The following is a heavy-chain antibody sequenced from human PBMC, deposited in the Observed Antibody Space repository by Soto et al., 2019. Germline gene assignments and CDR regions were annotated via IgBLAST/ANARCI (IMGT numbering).Heavy chain of an antibody. J-gene: IGHJ6*02. V-gene: IGHV1-46*01. Sequence: ASVKVSCKASGYTFTSYYMHWVRQAPRQGLEWMGIINPSGGSTSYAQKFQGRVTMTRDTSTSTVYMELSSLRSEDTAVYYCARDLGPYCSSTSCYQKNYYYYGMDVWGQGTTVTVSS. CDR1: GYTFTSYY. CDR3: ARDLGPYCSSTSCYQKNYYYYGMDV. CDR2: INPSGGST. D-gene: IGHD2-2*01.